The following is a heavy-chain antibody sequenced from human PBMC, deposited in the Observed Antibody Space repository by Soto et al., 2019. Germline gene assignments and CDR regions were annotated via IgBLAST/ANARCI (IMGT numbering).Heavy chain of an antibody. J-gene: IGHJ6*02. V-gene: IGHV3-48*03. Sequence: GGSLRLSCAASGFTFSSYEMNWVRQAPGKGLEWVSYISSSGSTIYYADSVKGRFTISRDNAKNSLYLQMNSLRAEDTAVYYCASSFTILRWELLLPLYGMDVWGQGTTVTVSS. CDR2: ISSSGSTI. D-gene: IGHD1-26*01. CDR1: GFTFSSYE. CDR3: ASSFTILRWELLLPLYGMDV.